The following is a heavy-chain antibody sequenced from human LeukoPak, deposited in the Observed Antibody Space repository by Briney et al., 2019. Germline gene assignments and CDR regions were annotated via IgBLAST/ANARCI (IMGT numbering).Heavy chain of an antibody. J-gene: IGHJ5*02. D-gene: IGHD3-22*01. Sequence: GASVKVSGKASGHTFTSYGISWVRQAPGQGLEWMGWISAYNGNTNYAQKLQGRVTMTTDTSTSTAYMELRSLRSDDTAVYYCARVYDSSGYYSWFDPWGQGTLVTVSS. CDR3: ARVYDSSGYYSWFDP. CDR1: GHTFTSYG. V-gene: IGHV1-18*01. CDR2: ISAYNGNT.